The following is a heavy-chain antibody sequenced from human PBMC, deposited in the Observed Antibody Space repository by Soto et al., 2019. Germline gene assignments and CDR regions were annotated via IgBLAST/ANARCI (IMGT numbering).Heavy chain of an antibody. V-gene: IGHV1-2*02. CDR2: INPNRGGT. J-gene: IGHJ4*02. CDR1: GYCFSDYY. D-gene: IGHD3-10*01. CDR3: ARRESYGSGSYSLDF. Sequence: GXSVKVSCKASGYCFSDYYLHWVRQAPGQGLEWMGWINPNRGGTNLAQKFQGRVTLTRDTSITTAYMEITRLRPGDTAIYYCARRESYGSGSYSLDFWGQGTPVTVSS.